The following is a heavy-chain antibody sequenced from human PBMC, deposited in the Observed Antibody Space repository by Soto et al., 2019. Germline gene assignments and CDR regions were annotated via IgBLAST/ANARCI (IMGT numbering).Heavy chain of an antibody. D-gene: IGHD5-12*01. CDR3: ARSGYDYYFDY. Sequence: SETLSLTCTVSGDSISSGSYYWNWIRQHPGKGLEWIGYIYYSGSTNYNPSLKSRVTLSVDTSKNQFSLKLSSVTAADTAVYYCARSGYDYYFDYWGQGTLVTVSS. CDR2: IYYSGST. J-gene: IGHJ4*02. V-gene: IGHV4-61*01. CDR1: GDSISSGSYY.